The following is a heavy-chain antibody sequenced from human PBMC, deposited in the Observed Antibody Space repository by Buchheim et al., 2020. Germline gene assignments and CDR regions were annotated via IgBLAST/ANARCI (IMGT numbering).Heavy chain of an antibody. V-gene: IGHV3-23*01. CDR1: SFSFASLP. CDR2: ISANGDRT. CDR3: ARDWSGDCSKHYYCYYGMDV. Sequence: EMQLLESGGGLAQPGGSLRLSCAASSFSFASLPMTWVRQAPGKGLEWVSTISANGDRTYYAESVKGRFTISRDNSRDTSYLQMNSLRAEDTALYHCARDWSGDCSKHYYCYYGMDVWGQGTT. J-gene: IGHJ6*02. D-gene: IGHD2-21*02.